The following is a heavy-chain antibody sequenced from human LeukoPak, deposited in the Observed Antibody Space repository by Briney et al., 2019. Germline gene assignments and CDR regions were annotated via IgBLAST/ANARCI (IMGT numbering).Heavy chain of an antibody. V-gene: IGHV3-21*01. Sequence: GGSLRLSCAASGFDFSIYAIDWVRQAPGRGLEWVSSISSGSSFQNYADSVKGRFTISRDNARNSVYLQMNRLRAEDTAVYFCAREGDPPGFYYYHHMDVWGKGTTVTVSS. CDR1: GFDFSIYA. CDR2: ISSGSSFQ. CDR3: AREGDPPGFYYYHHMDV. J-gene: IGHJ6*03. D-gene: IGHD3-16*01.